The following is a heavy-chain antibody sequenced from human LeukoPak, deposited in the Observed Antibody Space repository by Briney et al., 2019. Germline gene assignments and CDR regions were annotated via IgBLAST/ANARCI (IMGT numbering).Heavy chain of an antibody. CDR3: ARDHGDYYDSSGPGW. J-gene: IGHJ4*02. CDR1: GITFSRHW. V-gene: IGHV3-7*03. D-gene: IGHD3-22*01. CDR2: IKEDGTKR. Sequence: GGSLRLSCVASGITFSRHWMTWVRLAPGKGLEWVANIKEDGTKRNYVDSVKGRFTISRDTSKNTLSLQMNSLRSDDTAVYYCARDHGDYYDSSGPGWWGQGTLVTVSS.